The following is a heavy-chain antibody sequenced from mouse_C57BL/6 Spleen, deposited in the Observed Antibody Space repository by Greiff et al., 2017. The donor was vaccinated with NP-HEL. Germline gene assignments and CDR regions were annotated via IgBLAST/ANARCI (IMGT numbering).Heavy chain of an antibody. V-gene: IGHV1-55*01. D-gene: IGHD1-1*01. CDR1: GYTFTSYW. Sequence: QVQLQQPGAELVKPGASVKMSCKASGYTFTSYWITWVKQRPGQGLEWIGDIYPGSGSTNYNEKFKSKATLTVDTSSSTAYMQLSSLTSEDSAVYYCVLGYYYGSSSNGFAYWGQGTLVTVSA. CDR2: IYPGSGST. CDR3: VLGYYYGSSSNGFAY. J-gene: IGHJ3*01.